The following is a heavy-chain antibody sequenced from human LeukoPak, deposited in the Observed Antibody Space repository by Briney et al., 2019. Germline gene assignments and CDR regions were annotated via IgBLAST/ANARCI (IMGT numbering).Heavy chain of an antibody. CDR3: ATVKRDMIVVVFYYFDY. Sequence: SVKVSCKASGGTFSSYAISWVRQAPGQGLEWMGGIIPIFGTANYAQKFQGRVTITTDESTSTAYMELSSLRSEDTAVYYCATVKRDMIVVVFYYFDYWGQGTLVTVSS. CDR2: IIPIFGTA. D-gene: IGHD3-22*01. J-gene: IGHJ4*02. CDR1: GGTFSSYA. V-gene: IGHV1-69*05.